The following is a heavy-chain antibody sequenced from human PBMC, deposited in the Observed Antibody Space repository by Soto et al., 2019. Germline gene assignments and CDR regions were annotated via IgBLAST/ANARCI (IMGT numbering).Heavy chain of an antibody. V-gene: IGHV4-4*07. CDR3: VKDHAALGAFDF. Sequence: SETLSLTCSVSGVSISSSFWSWIRQPAGKGTEYIGRIYSGGSTNQNPSLKSRLTMSIDTSKNQFSLRLTSVTAADTAVYYCVKDHAALGAFDFWGQGILVTVSS. CDR1: GVSISSSF. J-gene: IGHJ4*02. D-gene: IGHD6-25*01. CDR2: IYSGGST.